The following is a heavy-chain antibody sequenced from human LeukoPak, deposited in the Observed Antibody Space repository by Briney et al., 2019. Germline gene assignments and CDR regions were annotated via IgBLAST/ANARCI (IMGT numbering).Heavy chain of an antibody. CDR2: ISSSSSSI. D-gene: IGHD1-26*01. V-gene: IGHV3-21*04. CDR3: VRDRGTYRPIDY. Sequence: PGGSLRLSCAASGFTFSSYSMNWVRQAPGKGLEWVSSISSSSSSIYYADSVKGRFTISRDNAQNSLYLQMNSLRAEDTAIYYCVRDRGTYRPIDYWGQGTLVTVSS. CDR1: GFTFSSYS. J-gene: IGHJ4*02.